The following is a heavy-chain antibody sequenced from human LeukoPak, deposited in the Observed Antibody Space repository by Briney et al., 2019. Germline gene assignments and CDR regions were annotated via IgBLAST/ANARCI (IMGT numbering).Heavy chain of an antibody. D-gene: IGHD1-1*01. J-gene: IGHJ4*02. CDR3: SRRWIMGGRTEVALEY. CDR2: INGDGTET. V-gene: IGHV3-74*01. Sequence: PGGSLRLSCVASGFAFSAYWMHWVRQAPGEGLVWVSRINGDGTETTYADSVKGRLSVSRDNAKNTVYLQMNSLRVEDTAVYYCSRRWIMGGRTEVALEYWGQGILVTVSS. CDR1: GFAFSAYW.